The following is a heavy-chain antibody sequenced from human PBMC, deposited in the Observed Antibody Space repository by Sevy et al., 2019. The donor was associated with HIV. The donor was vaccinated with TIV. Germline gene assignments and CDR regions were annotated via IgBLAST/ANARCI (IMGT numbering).Heavy chain of an antibody. CDR3: ARGSSGFGNFFDN. CDR2: IYYSGST. D-gene: IGHD6-19*01. V-gene: IGHV4-59*01. CDR1: GGSISSYC. J-gene: IGHJ4*02. Sequence: SETLSLTCTVSGGSISSYCWSWIRQPPGKGLEWIGYIYYSGSTNYNPSLKSRVTISVDTSKNQFSLKLSSVTAADTAVYYCARGSSGFGNFFDNWGQGTLVTVSS.